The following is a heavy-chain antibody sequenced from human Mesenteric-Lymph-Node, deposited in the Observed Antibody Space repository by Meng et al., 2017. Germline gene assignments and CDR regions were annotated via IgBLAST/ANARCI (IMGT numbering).Heavy chain of an antibody. J-gene: IGHJ2*01. V-gene: IGHV4-30-4*01. Sequence: QEPGPVWGNPAQTLSPTCTVSGGSISSGDYYWSWIRQPPGKGLEWIGYIYYSGSTYYNPSLKGRVTISVDTSKNQFSLKLSSVTAADTAVYYCARGYYDSSGYGYWYFDLWGRGTLVTVSS. CDR2: IYYSGST. CDR1: GGSISSGDYY. D-gene: IGHD3-22*01. CDR3: ARGYYDSSGYGYWYFDL.